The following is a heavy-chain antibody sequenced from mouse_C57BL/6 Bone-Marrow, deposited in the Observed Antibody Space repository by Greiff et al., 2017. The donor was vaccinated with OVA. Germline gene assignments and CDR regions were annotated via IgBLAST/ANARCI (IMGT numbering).Heavy chain of an antibody. D-gene: IGHD1-1*01. Sequence: VQLQESGAELVRPGTSVKMSCKASGYTFTNYWIGWAKQRPGHGLEWIGDIYPGGGYTNYNEKFKGKATLTADKSSSTAYMQFSSLTSEDSAIYYCARKNYGSSYDYWGQGTTLTVSS. CDR2: IYPGGGYT. CDR3: ARKNYGSSYDY. CDR1: GYTFTNYW. V-gene: IGHV1-63*01. J-gene: IGHJ2*01.